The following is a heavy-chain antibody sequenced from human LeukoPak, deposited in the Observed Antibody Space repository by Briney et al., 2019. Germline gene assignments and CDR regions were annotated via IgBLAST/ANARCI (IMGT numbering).Heavy chain of an antibody. V-gene: IGHV3-11*01. CDR3: LRETVAGTFDY. D-gene: IGHD6-19*01. Sequence: TGGSPRLSCAVSGFTLSYYYMRWIRQAPGKGLEWLSDIGSPDNIISYTASLQGRFTISRDSPKNSLYLQMNSLSAEDTAVYYCLRETVAGTFDYWGQGTLVTVPS. J-gene: IGHJ4*02. CDR2: IGSPDNII. CDR1: GFTLSYYY.